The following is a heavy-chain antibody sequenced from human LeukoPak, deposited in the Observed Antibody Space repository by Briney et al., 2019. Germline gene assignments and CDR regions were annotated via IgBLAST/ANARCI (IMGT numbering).Heavy chain of an antibody. J-gene: IGHJ3*02. CDR2: INWNGRSI. CDR1: GFTFDDFA. CDR3: AKDRHIPPALPDAFDI. D-gene: IGHD2-2*02. Sequence: PGRSLRLSCAASGFTFDDFAMHWVRQGPGKGLEWVSGINWNGRSIDYADSVKGRFTVSRDNGKNSLYLQMNSLRAEDTAVYYCAKDRHIPPALPDAFDIWGQGTMVTVSS. V-gene: IGHV3-9*01.